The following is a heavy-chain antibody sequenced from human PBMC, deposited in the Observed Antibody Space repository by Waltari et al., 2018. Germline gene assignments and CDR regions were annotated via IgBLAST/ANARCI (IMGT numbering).Heavy chain of an antibody. Sequence: QVQLVQSGAEVKKPGSSVTVSCKASGGTFSSYTISWVRQAPGQGLEWMGRIIPILGIANYAQKFQGRVTITADKSTSTAYMELSSLRSEDTAVYYCARDLDYDFWSGYSDWGQGTLVTVSS. D-gene: IGHD3-3*01. CDR3: ARDLDYDFWSGYSD. CDR1: GGTFSSYT. V-gene: IGHV1-69*08. CDR2: IIPILGIA. J-gene: IGHJ4*02.